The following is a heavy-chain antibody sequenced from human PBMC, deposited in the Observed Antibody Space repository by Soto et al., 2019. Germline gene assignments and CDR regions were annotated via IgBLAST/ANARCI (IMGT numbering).Heavy chain of an antibody. CDR1: GFAFADFA. D-gene: IGHD3-22*01. Sequence: EVQLVESGGDLVQPGKSLRLSCAASGFAFADFAMHWVRQAPGKGLKWISGISWNSAIIGYADSVKGRFTISRDNAKNSLYLQMTSLRAEDTALYYCAKDISYYDSSGYLDYWGQGVVVTVSA. V-gene: IGHV3-9*01. CDR2: ISWNSAII. J-gene: IGHJ4*02. CDR3: AKDISYYDSSGYLDY.